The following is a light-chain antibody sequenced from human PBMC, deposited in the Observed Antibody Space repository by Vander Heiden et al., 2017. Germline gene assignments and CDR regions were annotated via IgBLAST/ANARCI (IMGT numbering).Light chain of an antibody. V-gene: IGKV3-20*01. J-gene: IGKJ1*01. Sequence: EIVLTQSPGTLSLSPGERATLSCRASQSVSSSYLAWYQQKPGQAPRLLIYGASSRATGIPDRVSGSGSGTDFTLTISRLEPEDFAVYYCQQYVSSRWTFGQGTKVEIK. CDR3: QQYVSSRWT. CDR2: GAS. CDR1: QSVSSSY.